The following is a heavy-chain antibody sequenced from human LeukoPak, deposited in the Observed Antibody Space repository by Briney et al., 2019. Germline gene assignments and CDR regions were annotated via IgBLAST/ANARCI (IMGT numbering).Heavy chain of an antibody. Sequence: SETLSLTCTVSGGSISSYYWSWIRQPPGKGLEWIGYIYYSGSTNYNPSLKSRVTISVDTSKNQFSLKLSSVTAADTAVYYCARLWFGEFWYFDYWGQGTLVTVSS. CDR3: ARLWFGEFWYFDY. V-gene: IGHV4-59*08. D-gene: IGHD3-10*01. CDR2: IYYSGST. J-gene: IGHJ4*02. CDR1: GGSISSYY.